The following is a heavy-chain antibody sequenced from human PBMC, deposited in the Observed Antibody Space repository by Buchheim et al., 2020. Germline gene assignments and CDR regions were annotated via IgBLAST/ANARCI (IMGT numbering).Heavy chain of an antibody. V-gene: IGHV3-7*01. CDR2: IKQDGSEK. J-gene: IGHJ4*02. D-gene: IGHD2-2*02. Sequence: EVQLVESGGGLVKPGGSLRLSCAASGFTFSNAWMSWVRQAPGKGLEWVANIKQDGSEKYYVDSVKGRFTISRDNAKNSLYLQMNSLRAEDTAVYYCARGRYCSSTSCYTAPTYYWGQGTL. CDR1: GFTFSNAW. CDR3: ARGRYCSSTSCYTAPTYY.